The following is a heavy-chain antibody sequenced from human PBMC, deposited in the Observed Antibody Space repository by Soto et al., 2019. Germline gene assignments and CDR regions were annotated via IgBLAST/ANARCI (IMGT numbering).Heavy chain of an antibody. CDR3: ARVLGMFYGSGRYEGADV. V-gene: IGHV3-33*01. CDR2: IWYDGTNE. D-gene: IGHD3-10*01. Sequence: QVQLVESGGGVVQPGGSLRLSCVASGFIFRNYGMHWVRQAPGKGLEWVAVIWYDGTNEYYADSVKGRFTISRDNSKNTLYLQMNALRADDTAVYHCARVLGMFYGSGRYEGADVWGQGTTVTVSS. J-gene: IGHJ6*02. CDR1: GFIFRNYG.